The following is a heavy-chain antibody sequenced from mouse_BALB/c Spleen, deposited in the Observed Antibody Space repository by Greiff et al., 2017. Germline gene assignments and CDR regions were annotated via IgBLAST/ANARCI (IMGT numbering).Heavy chain of an antibody. CDR2: ISSGGSYT. J-gene: IGHJ2*01. Sequence: EVKLVESGGGLVKPGGSLKLSCAASGFTFSSYTMSWVRQTPEKRLEWVATISSGGSYTYYPDSVKGRFTISRDNAKNTLYLQMSSLKSEDTAMYYCARGEGFDYWGQGTTLTVSS. CDR1: GFTFSSYT. CDR3: ARGEGFDY. V-gene: IGHV5-6-4*01.